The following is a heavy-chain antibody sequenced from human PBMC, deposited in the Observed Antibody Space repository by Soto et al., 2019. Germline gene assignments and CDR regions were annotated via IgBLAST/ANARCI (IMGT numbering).Heavy chain of an antibody. D-gene: IGHD2-15*01. Sequence: SETRSLTRSVSGASVTGDGNCWTWIRQPPGKGLEFVASIYHGGSTFYNPSLRSRVTISLDRSKNQFSLKLTSVTAADTAMYFCAKYRRTDAEGYTFDYWGQGALVTVSS. V-gene: IGHV4-30-2*02. J-gene: IGHJ4*02. CDR2: IYHGGST. CDR1: GASVTGDGNC. CDR3: AKYRRTDAEGYTFDY.